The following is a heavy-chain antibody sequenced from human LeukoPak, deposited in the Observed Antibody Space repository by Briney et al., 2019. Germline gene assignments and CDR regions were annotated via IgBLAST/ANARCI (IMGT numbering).Heavy chain of an antibody. Sequence: GESLKISCKGSGYSFTTYWIGWVRQMPGKGLEWMGIIYPVDSDTRYSPFFQGQVTISVDKSMSTAYLQWSSLKASDTAMYYCVRAVGRGVRTAMGSQVAYYFDYWGQGTLVTVSS. CDR3: VRAVGRGVRTAMGSQVAYYFDY. CDR2: IYPVDSDT. J-gene: IGHJ4*02. D-gene: IGHD5-18*01. CDR1: GYSFTTYW. V-gene: IGHV5-51*01.